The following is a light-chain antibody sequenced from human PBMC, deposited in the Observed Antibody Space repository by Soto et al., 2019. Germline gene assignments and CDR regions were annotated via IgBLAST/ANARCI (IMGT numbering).Light chain of an antibody. Sequence: DIQMTQSPSSLSASLGDRVTITCRASQDISTYLNWYQQKPGKAPNLLIYTVPNLETGVPSRFSGSGSGTVFTLTISALQPEDIATYYCHQYNSLPYTFGQGTRLEIE. V-gene: IGKV1-33*01. J-gene: IGKJ2*01. CDR2: TVP. CDR1: QDISTY. CDR3: HQYNSLPYT.